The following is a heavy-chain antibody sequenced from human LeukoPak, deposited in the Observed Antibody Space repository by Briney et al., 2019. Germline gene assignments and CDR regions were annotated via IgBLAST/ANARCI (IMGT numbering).Heavy chain of an antibody. Sequence: GGSLRLSCAASGFTFSSYTMNWVRQAPGKGLEWVSTISGSGGSTYYADSVKGRFTISRDNSKNTLYLQMNSLRAEDTAVYYCARDRDSGYNDAFDIWGQGTMVTVSS. D-gene: IGHD3-22*01. CDR1: GFTFSSYT. CDR2: ISGSGGST. CDR3: ARDRDSGYNDAFDI. J-gene: IGHJ3*02. V-gene: IGHV3-23*01.